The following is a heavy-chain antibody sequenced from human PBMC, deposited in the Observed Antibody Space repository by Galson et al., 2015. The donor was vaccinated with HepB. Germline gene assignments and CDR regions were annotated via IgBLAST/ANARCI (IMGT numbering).Heavy chain of an antibody. CDR3: ARQPQKKYFDY. Sequence: TLSLTCTVSGGSISSSSYYWGWIRQPPGKGLEWIGSIYYSGSTYYNPSLKSRVTISVDTYKIQFSVKLSSVTAADTAVYYCARQPQKKYFDYWGQGTLVTVSS. J-gene: IGHJ4*02. CDR1: GGSISSSSYY. CDR2: IYYSGST. V-gene: IGHV4-39*01.